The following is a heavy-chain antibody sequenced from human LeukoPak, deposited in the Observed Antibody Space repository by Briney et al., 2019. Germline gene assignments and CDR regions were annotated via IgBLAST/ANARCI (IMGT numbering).Heavy chain of an antibody. V-gene: IGHV3-9*01. J-gene: IGHJ4*02. CDR3: AKDYYYDSSGDFDY. CDR1: GFTFDDYA. Sequence: GGSLRLSCAASGFTFDDYAMHWVRQAPGKGLEWVSGISWNSGSIGYADSVKGRFTISRDNAKNSLYLQMNSLRAEDTALYYCAKDYYYDSSGDFDYWGQGTLVTVSS. CDR2: ISWNSGSI. D-gene: IGHD3-22*01.